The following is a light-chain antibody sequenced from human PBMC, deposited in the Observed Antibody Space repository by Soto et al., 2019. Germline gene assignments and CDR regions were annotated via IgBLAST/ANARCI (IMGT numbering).Light chain of an antibody. CDR2: AAS. Sequence: IQLTQSPSSLSASLGYRFTITCQASQSVDNYLKWYQQKXGKAPGLLIYAASTLQSGVPSRFSASGSGTDFTLTISSLQPEDFATYYCQQDLRHPLTFGPGTKVDIK. J-gene: IGKJ3*01. CDR1: QSVDNY. CDR3: QQDLRHPLT. V-gene: IGKV1-39*01.